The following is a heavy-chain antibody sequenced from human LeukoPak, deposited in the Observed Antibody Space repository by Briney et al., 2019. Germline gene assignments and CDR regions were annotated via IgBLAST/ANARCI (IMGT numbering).Heavy chain of an antibody. CDR1: GFTFSSYS. J-gene: IGHJ6*02. V-gene: IGHV3-21*01. D-gene: IGHD3-10*01. Sequence: GGSLRLSCAASGFTFSSYSMNWVRQAPGKGLEWVSSISSSSSYIYYADSVKGRFTISRDNAKNSLYLQMNSLRAEDTAVYYCARPLGDRGVRGVIIEEEVLLYGMDVWGQGTTVTVSS. CDR2: ISSSSSYI. CDR3: ARPLGDRGVRGVIIEEEVLLYGMDV.